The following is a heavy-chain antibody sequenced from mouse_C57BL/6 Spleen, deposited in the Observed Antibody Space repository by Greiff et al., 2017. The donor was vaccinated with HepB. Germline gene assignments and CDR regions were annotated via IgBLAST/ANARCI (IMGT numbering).Heavy chain of an antibody. V-gene: IGHV5-17*01. D-gene: IGHD2-2*01. CDR3: AKKTYGSSFAY. CDR2: ISSGSSTI. J-gene: IGHJ3*01. CDR1: GFTFSDYG. Sequence: EVQLQESGGGLVKPGGSLKLSCAASGFTFSDYGMHWVRQAPEKGLEWVAYISSGSSTIYYADTVKGRFTISRDNAKNTLFLQMTSLRSEDTAMYYCAKKTYGSSFAYWGQGTLVTVSA.